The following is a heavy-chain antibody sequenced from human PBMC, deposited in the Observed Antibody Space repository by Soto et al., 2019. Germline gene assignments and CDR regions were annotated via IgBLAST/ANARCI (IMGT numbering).Heavy chain of an antibody. CDR2: VSHDGRNT. V-gene: IGHV3-30*18. Sequence: VQLVESGGGVVQPGRSLRLSCAASGFTFSDYAMHWVRQAPGKGLEWVAVVSHDGRNTHYADSVKGRFTISRDSSKNTVSLEMTSRRAEDTAVYSCAKGGRQWLVTSDFNYWGQGALVTVSS. CDR3: AKGGRQWLVTSDFNY. CDR1: GFTFSDYA. D-gene: IGHD6-19*01. J-gene: IGHJ4*02.